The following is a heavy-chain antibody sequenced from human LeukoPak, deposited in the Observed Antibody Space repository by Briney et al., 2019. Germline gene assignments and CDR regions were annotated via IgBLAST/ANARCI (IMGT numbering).Heavy chain of an antibody. CDR3: ARDNTGNWFDP. J-gene: IGHJ5*02. CDR2: IYYSGST. V-gene: IGHV4-59*01. D-gene: IGHD2/OR15-2a*01. CDR1: GGSISSYY. Sequence: PSETLSPTCTVSGGSISSYYWSWIRQPPGKGLEWIGYIYYSGSTNDNPSLKSRVTISVDTSKNQFPLKLSSVTAADTAVYYCARDNTGNWFDPWGQGTLVTVSS.